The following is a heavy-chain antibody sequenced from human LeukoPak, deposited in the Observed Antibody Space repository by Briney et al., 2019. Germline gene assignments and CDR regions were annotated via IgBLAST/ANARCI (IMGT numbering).Heavy chain of an antibody. D-gene: IGHD2-15*01. V-gene: IGHV4-39*01. CDR1: GGSISSYY. Sequence: PSETLSLTCTVSGGSISSYYWGWIRQPPGKGLEWIGSIYYSGSTYYNPSLKSRVTISVDTSKNQFSLKLSSVTAADTAVYYCARRGPPDDAGVIDYWGQGTLVTVSS. J-gene: IGHJ4*02. CDR3: ARRGPPDDAGVIDY. CDR2: IYYSGST.